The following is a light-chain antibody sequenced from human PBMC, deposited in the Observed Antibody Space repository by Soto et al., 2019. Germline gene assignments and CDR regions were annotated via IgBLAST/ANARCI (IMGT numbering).Light chain of an antibody. Sequence: QSALTQPASVSGSPGQSITISCTGTSSDVGGYNYVSWYQQHPGKAPKLIIYEVNSRPSGVSSRFSGSKSGNTASLTISGLQAEDEADYYCSSYTSTITPCVFGTGNKLTVL. CDR3: SSYTSTITPCV. J-gene: IGLJ1*01. CDR2: EVN. CDR1: SSDVGGYNY. V-gene: IGLV2-14*03.